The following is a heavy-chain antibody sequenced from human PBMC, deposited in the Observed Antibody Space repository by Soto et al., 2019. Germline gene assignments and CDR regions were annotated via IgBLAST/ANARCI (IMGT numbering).Heavy chain of an antibody. CDR1: GYSIRSGYF. Sequence: ETLSLTCAVSGYSIRSGYFWGWIRQPPGKGLEWIGSMYHSGITYYNLSLKSRVTISVDTSKNQLSLRLSSATAADTAVYYCARSMYSTSAQLYYGMDVWGQGTTVTVSS. CDR3: ARSMYSTSAQLYYGMDV. CDR2: MYHSGIT. V-gene: IGHV4-38-2*01. J-gene: IGHJ6*02. D-gene: IGHD6-6*01.